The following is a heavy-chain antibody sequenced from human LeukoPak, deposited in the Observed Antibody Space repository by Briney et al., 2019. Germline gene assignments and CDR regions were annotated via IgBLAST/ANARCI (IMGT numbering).Heavy chain of an antibody. CDR2: ISYSGSA. CDR1: GGSISSSSYY. J-gene: IGHJ4*02. Sequence: PSETLSLTCTVSGGSISSSSYYWSWIRQPPGRGLEWIGCISYSGSANYNPSLKSRVTISVDTSKNQFSLKLSSVTAADTAVYFCARSPYSSSIDYWGQGTLVTVSS. CDR3: ARSPYSSSIDY. V-gene: IGHV4-61*05. D-gene: IGHD6-13*01.